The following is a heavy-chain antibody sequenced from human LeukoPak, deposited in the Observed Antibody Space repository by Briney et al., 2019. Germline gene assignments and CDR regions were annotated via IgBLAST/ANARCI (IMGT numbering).Heavy chain of an antibody. CDR1: GDSISSGGYS. J-gene: IGHJ4*02. CDR2: IYYSGST. Sequence: SQTLSLTCAVSGDSISSGGYSWNWIRQPPGKGLEWIGYIYYSGSTFYNPSLESRVTILVDRSKSQSSLRLTSVTAADTAVYYCARGDGSGWYFDYWGQGTLVTVSS. V-gene: IGHV4-30-2*01. D-gene: IGHD6-19*01. CDR3: ARGDGSGWYFDY.